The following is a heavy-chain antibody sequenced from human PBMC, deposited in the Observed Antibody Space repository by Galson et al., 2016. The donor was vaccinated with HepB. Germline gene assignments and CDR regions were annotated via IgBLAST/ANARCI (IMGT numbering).Heavy chain of an antibody. D-gene: IGHD2-21*02. V-gene: IGHV3-74*03. CDR1: GFTFSGYW. J-gene: IGHJ5*02. Sequence: SLRLSCAASGFTFSGYWTHWVRQAPGKGLAWVSRINSDGTSTMHADSVKGRFSTSRDNAKNTLYLQMNSLRVEDTAVYYCARDPLGDGWFDPWGQGVLVIVSS. CDR2: INSDGTST. CDR3: ARDPLGDGWFDP.